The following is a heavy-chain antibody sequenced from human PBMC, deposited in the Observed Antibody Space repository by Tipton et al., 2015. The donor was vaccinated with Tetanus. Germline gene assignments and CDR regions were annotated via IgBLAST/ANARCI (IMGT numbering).Heavy chain of an antibody. CDR1: GYTFTSYY. V-gene: IGHV1-46*01. D-gene: IGHD2-2*01. CDR2: INPSGGST. J-gene: IGHJ4*02. CDR3: ARAYAPVPPAAYFDY. Sequence: QLVQSGAEVKKPGASVKVSCKASGYTFTSYYMHWVRQAPGQGLEWMGIINPSGGSTSYAQKFQGRVTMTRDTSTSTVYMELSSLRSEDTAVYYCARAYAPVPPAAYFDYWGQGTLVTVSS.